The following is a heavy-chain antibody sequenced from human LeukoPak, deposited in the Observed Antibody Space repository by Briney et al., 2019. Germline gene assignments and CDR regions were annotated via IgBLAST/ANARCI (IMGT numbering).Heavy chain of an antibody. CDR3: AREGAAAGSFPPPLDY. CDR2: IIPIFGTA. Sequence: SVKVSCKASGGTFSSYAISWVRQAPGQGLEWMGGIIPIFGTANYAQKFQGRVTITADESTSTAYMELSSLRSEDTAVYYCAREGAAAGSFPPPLDYWGQGTLVIVSS. D-gene: IGHD6-13*01. J-gene: IGHJ4*02. V-gene: IGHV1-69*13. CDR1: GGTFSSYA.